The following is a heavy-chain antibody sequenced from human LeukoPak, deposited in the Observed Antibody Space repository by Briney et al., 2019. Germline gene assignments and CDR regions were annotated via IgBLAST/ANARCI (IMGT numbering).Heavy chain of an antibody. Sequence: GGSLRLSCAASGFTLTRYAMSWVSHAPGTGLQWVSTIGGYGSSIFSEDSVKGRFTISRDNSKNTLYLQMNSLRAEDTVVYYSAKDCRGYGELSWFGPWGQGTLVTVSS. V-gene: IGHV3-23*01. CDR3: AKDCRGYGELSWFGP. D-gene: IGHD4-17*01. CDR1: GFTLTRYA. CDR2: IGGYGSSI. J-gene: IGHJ5*02.